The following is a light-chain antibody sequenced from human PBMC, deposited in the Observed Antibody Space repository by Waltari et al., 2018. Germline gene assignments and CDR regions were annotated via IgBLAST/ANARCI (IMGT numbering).Light chain of an antibody. CDR2: FDS. CDR1: NIGSKR. Sequence: SYVLTQPPSVSLAPGKTATITCGGGNIGSKRVHWYQQKPGQAPVLLISFDSDRPSGIPERFSGFNSGNTATLTISGVEAGDEADYYCQIWESTSDHVVFGGGTKLTVL. CDR3: QIWESTSDHVV. J-gene: IGLJ2*01. V-gene: IGLV3-21*01.